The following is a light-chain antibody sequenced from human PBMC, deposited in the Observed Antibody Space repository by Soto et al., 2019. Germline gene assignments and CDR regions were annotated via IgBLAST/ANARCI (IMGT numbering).Light chain of an antibody. CDR2: DVS. V-gene: IGLV2-14*03. J-gene: IGLJ2*01. CDR3: SSYTGSTTLVV. CDR1: SSDVGGYNY. Sequence: QSALTQPASVSGSPGQSITISCTGTSSDVGGYNYVSWYRQHPGKAPKLMIYDVSNRPSGVSNRFSGSRSGSTASLTISGLQAEDEAHYYCSSYTGSTTLVVFGGGTKLTVL.